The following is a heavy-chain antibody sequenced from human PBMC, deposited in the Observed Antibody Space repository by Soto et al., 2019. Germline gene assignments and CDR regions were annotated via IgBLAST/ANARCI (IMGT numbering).Heavy chain of an antibody. Sequence: PGESVKISGKGSGYSFTIYWIGWVLQMPGKGLEWMGIIYPGDSDTRYSPSFQGQVTISADKSISTAYLQWSSLKASDTAMYYCARLGVFDAFDIWGQGTMVTVSS. CDR3: ARLGVFDAFDI. CDR1: GYSFTIYW. CDR2: IYPGDSDT. D-gene: IGHD2-8*01. J-gene: IGHJ3*02. V-gene: IGHV5-51*01.